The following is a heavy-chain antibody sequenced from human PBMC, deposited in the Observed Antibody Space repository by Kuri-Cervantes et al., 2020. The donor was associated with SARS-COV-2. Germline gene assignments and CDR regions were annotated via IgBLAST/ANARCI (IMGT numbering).Heavy chain of an antibody. CDR1: GFTFSLYN. Sequence: GESLKISCAASGFTFSLYNMNWVRQVPGKGLEWISYISRTSGTIYYADSVKGRFTISRDNAENALYLQMNSLRVEDTAVYYCARGSYGRYYYYYMDVWGKGTTVTVSS. V-gene: IGHV3-48*01. CDR2: ISRTSGTI. D-gene: IGHD5-18*01. J-gene: IGHJ6*03. CDR3: ARGSYGRYYYYYMDV.